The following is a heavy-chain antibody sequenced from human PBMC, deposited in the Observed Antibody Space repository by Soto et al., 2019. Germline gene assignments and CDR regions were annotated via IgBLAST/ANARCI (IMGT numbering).Heavy chain of an antibody. V-gene: IGHV4-31*04. CDR1: GDSLNSNGYY. CDR3: VFTRGLQFLKLDA. J-gene: IGHJ5*02. Sequence: QVRLQESGPGLVKPSQTLSLTCTVSGDSLNSNGYYCNWIRQHPGKGLEWIGYIFYTGSTHYNPTLQGRATISADTSKDLCSLRLTSVTAADTAHYYSVFTRGLQFLKLDAWGQGTLVTVTS. CDR2: IFYTGST. D-gene: IGHD4-4*01.